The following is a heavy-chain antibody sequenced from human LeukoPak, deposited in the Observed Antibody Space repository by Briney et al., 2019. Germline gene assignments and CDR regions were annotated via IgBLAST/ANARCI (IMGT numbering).Heavy chain of an antibody. CDR3: AKGAVAGNQKPGGY. D-gene: IGHD6-19*01. Sequence: GGSLRLSCPASGFTFSSYAMRWVRPAPGRGLEWVSAVSGCGCSTYYADSVKGRFTISRDNSKNTLYLQMNSLRAEDTAVYYCAKGAVAGNQKPGGYGGERTLVTASS. V-gene: IGHV3-23*01. CDR1: GFTFSSYA. CDR2: VSGCGCST. J-gene: IGHJ4*02.